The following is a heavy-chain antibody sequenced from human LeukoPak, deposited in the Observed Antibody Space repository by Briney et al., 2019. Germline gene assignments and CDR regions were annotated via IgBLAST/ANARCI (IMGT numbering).Heavy chain of an antibody. CDR1: GGSISSFY. J-gene: IGHJ4*02. D-gene: IGHD3-22*01. CDR2: IYTSGST. Sequence: SETLSLTCTVSGGSISSFYWSWIRQPAGKGLEWIGRIYTSGSTNYNPSLRSRVTMSVDTSKNQFSLKLSSVTAADTAVYYCARPEYYDSSGYYLWGQGTLVTVSS. V-gene: IGHV4-4*07. CDR3: ARPEYYDSSGYYL.